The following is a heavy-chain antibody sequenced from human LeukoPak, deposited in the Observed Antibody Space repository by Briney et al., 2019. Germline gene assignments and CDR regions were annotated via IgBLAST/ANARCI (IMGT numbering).Heavy chain of an antibody. D-gene: IGHD3-22*01. CDR2: ISGSGGST. CDR1: GFTFSSYA. CDR3: ARDRHYYDSSGYYYGPFGY. V-gene: IGHV3-23*01. J-gene: IGHJ4*02. Sequence: PGGSLRLSCAASGFTFSSYAMSWVRQAPGKGLERVSAISGSGGSTYYADSVKGRFTISRDNSKNTLYLQMNSLRAEDTAVYYCARDRHYYDSSGYYYGPFGYWGQGTLVTVSS.